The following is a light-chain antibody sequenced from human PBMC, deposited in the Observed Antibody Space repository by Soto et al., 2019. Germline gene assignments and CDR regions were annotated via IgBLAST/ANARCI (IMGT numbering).Light chain of an antibody. V-gene: IGKV3D-20*02. CDR1: QSISNSY. CDR3: QQRSNWPGT. Sequence: EIVLTQSPGTLSLSPGERATLSCRASQSISNSYLAWYQQKPGQAPRLLIYGASSRATGIPDRFSGSGSVTDFTLTISRLEPEDFAVYYCQQRSNWPGTFGPGTKVDIK. CDR2: GAS. J-gene: IGKJ3*01.